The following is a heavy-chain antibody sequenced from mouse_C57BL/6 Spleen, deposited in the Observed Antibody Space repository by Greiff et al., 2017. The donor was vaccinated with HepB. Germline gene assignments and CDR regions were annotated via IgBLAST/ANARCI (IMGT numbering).Heavy chain of an antibody. Sequence: VHVKQSGPELVKPGASVKISCKASGYSFTDYNMNWVKQSNGKSLEWIGVINPNYGTTSYNQKFKGKATLTVDQSSSTAYMQLNSLTSEDSAVYYCARSYSNYGYFDVWGTGTTVTVSS. CDR3: ARSYSNYGYFDV. J-gene: IGHJ1*03. V-gene: IGHV1-39*01. CDR2: INPNYGTT. D-gene: IGHD2-5*01. CDR1: GYSFTDYN.